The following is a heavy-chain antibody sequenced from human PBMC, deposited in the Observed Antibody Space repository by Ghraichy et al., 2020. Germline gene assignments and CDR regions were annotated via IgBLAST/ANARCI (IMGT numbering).Heavy chain of an antibody. J-gene: IGHJ4*02. V-gene: IGHV3-7*01. CDR3: VRDWGGLGKDFDC. CDR2: VEQDENQK. CDR1: GFPFHDYQ. D-gene: IGHD3-3*01. Sequence: LSLTCAASGFPFHDYQMAWVRQAPGKGLEWVAKVEQDENQKFYVGSVQGRFIISRDNAKSSLSLQMNSLRDEDTALYYCVRDWGGLGKDFDCWGQGTLVTVSS.